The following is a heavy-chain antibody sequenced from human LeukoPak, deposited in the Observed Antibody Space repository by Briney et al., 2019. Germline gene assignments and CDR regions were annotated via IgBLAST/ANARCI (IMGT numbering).Heavy chain of an antibody. Sequence: PSETLSLTCTVSSESISSTTYYWAWIRQPPGKGLEWIGSIYYNGDTYYNPSLKSRVTISVDTSKNQFSLKLSSVTAADTAVYYCARGETYYDILTGYSPSCFDYWGQGTLVTVSS. CDR2: IYYNGDT. D-gene: IGHD3-9*01. CDR1: SESISSTTYY. CDR3: ARGETYYDILTGYSPSCFDY. J-gene: IGHJ4*02. V-gene: IGHV4-39*07.